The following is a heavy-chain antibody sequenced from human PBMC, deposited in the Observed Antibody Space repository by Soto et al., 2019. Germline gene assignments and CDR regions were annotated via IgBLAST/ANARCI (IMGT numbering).Heavy chain of an antibody. Sequence: GGSLRLSCAASGFTFDDYGMSWVRQAPGKGLEWVSGINWNGGSTGYADSVKGRFTISRDNSKNTLYLQMNSLRTEDTAVYYCARRGPGTYFSYWGQGTLVTVSA. J-gene: IGHJ4*01. V-gene: IGHV3-20*04. CDR2: INWNGGST. CDR1: GFTFDDYG. CDR3: ARRGPGTYFSY. D-gene: IGHD6-13*01.